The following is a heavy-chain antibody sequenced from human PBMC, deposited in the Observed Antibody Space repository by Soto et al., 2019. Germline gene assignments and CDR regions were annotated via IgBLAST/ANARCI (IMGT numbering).Heavy chain of an antibody. D-gene: IGHD3-3*01. CDR3: ATGLRFLEWLSYMDV. CDR1: GYSLTEIS. V-gene: IGHV1-24*01. Sequence: TSVKVSCADSGYSLTEISMHWVRQAPGKGLEWMGGFDPEDGETIYAQKFQGRVTMTEDTSTDTAYMELSSLRSEDTAVYYCATGLRFLEWLSYMDVWGQGTTVTVSS. J-gene: IGHJ6*02. CDR2: FDPEDGET.